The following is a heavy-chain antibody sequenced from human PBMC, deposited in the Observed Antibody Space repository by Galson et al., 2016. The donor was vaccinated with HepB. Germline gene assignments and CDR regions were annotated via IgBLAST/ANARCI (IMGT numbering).Heavy chain of an antibody. CDR3: VRDHSVVPTTAYNWFDP. Sequence: SLRLSCAASGFAFSSHWMHWVRQDLGKGLVWVSRINSDGTISNYAVSVKGRFTISRDNAKNTLYLQMNSLRAEDTAVYFCVRDHSVVPTTAYNWFDPGGRGTLVTVSS. CDR1: GFAFSSHW. CDR2: INSDGTIS. D-gene: IGHD4-23*01. J-gene: IGHJ5*02. V-gene: IGHV3-74*01.